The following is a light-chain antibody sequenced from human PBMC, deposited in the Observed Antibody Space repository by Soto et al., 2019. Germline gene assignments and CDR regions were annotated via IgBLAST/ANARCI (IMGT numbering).Light chain of an antibody. CDR2: DVS. V-gene: IGLV2-14*01. CDR1: SSDVGGYNY. J-gene: IGLJ1*01. CDR3: SSYTSSSTLV. Sequence: QSVLTQPASVSGSPGQSITISCTGTSSDVGGYNYVSWYQQHPGKAPKLMIYDVSNRPSGVSNRFSGSKSGNTASLTISGLQAEDEVYYYCSSYTSSSTLVFGTG.